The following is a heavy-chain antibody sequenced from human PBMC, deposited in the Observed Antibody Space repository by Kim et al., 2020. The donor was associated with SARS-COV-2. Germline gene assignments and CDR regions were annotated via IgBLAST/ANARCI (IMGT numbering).Heavy chain of an antibody. V-gene: IGHV3-33*05. D-gene: IGHD2-21*02. CDR1: GFTFSSYG. CDR3: ARGVGSNCGGDCPLFDY. J-gene: IGHJ4*01. CDR2: ISYDGSNK. Sequence: GGSLRLSCAASGFTFSSYGMHWVRQAPGKGLEWVAVISYDGSNKYYADSVKGRFTISRDNSKNTLYLQMNSLRAEDTAVYYCARGVGSNCGGDCPLFDY.